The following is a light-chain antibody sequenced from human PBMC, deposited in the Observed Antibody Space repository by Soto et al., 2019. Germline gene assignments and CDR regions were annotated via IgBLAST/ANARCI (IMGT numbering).Light chain of an antibody. Sequence: DIQMTQSPSTLSASIGDRVAITCRASDNIGPWVAWYQQKPGKAPKLLIYKASTLETGAPSRFAGSGSGTGFTLTITRLQPDDFATYFCLQYNNYPFTFGQGTRLEIK. CDR2: KAS. V-gene: IGKV1-5*03. CDR1: DNIGPW. CDR3: LQYNNYPFT. J-gene: IGKJ5*01.